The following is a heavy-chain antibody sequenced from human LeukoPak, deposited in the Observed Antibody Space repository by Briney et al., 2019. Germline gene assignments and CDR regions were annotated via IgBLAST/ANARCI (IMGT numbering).Heavy chain of an antibody. CDR3: ASDCSSTSCYLDC. Sequence: GASVKVSCKASGYTFTSYGISWVRQAPGQGLEWMGWISIYNGNTNYAEKIQGRVTMTTDTSTNTAFMELRSLRSDDTAMYYCASDCSSTSCYLDCWGQGTLVTVSS. CDR2: ISIYNGNT. V-gene: IGHV1-18*04. J-gene: IGHJ4*02. CDR1: GYTFTSYG. D-gene: IGHD2-2*01.